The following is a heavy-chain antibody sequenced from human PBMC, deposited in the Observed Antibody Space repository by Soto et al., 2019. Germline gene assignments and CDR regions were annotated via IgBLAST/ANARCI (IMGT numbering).Heavy chain of an antibody. CDR2: INPNSGGT. D-gene: IGHD1-1*01. V-gene: IGHV1-2*04. J-gene: IGHJ4*02. CDR3: AREGLKDPLGTTRDYFDY. CDR1: GYTFTGYY. Sequence: ASVKVSCKASGYTFTGYYMHWVRQAPGQGLEWMGWINPNSGGTNYAQKFQGWVTMTRDTSISKAYMELSRLRSDDTAVYYCAREGLKDPLGTTRDYFDYWGQGTLVTVSS.